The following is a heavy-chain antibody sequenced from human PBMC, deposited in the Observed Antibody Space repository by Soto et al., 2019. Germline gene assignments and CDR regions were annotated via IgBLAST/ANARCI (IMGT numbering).Heavy chain of an antibody. CDR3: ARDRGWFGELFLDY. CDR2: ISAYNGNT. J-gene: IGHJ4*02. Sequence: QVQLVQSGGEMKKPGASVKLSCKASGYSFDNFGISWVRQAPGRGLEWMAWISAYNGNTKFSQKFQGRLIVTTDTATSTAYMELRGLRSDDTAVYYCARDRGWFGELFLDYWGQGNLVTVSS. V-gene: IGHV1-18*01. CDR1: GYSFDNFG. D-gene: IGHD3-10*01.